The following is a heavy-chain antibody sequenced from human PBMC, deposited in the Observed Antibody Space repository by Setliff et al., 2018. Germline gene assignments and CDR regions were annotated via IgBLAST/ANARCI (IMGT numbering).Heavy chain of an antibody. CDR1: GYSFTSYW. Sequence: GESLKISCKGSGYSFTSYWIGWVRQMPGKGLEWMGIIYPGDSDTRYSPSFQGQVTISADKSISTAYLQWSSLKASDTAMYHCARQSWGGSGWSWVDYWGQGTLVTVSS. CDR2: IYPGDSDT. D-gene: IGHD6-19*01. V-gene: IGHV5-51*01. CDR3: ARQSWGGSGWSWVDY. J-gene: IGHJ4*02.